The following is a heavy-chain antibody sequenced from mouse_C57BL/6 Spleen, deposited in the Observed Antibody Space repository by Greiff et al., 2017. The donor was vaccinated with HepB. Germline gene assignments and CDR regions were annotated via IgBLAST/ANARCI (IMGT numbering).Heavy chain of an antibody. CDR2: ISSGSSTI. CDR1: GFTFSDYG. D-gene: IGHD2-1*01. Sequence: EVKLMESGGGLVKPGGSLKLSCAASGFTFSDYGMHWVRQAPEKGLEWVAYISSGSSTIYYAETVKDRFTISRDDAKTTLFLQMTSLRSEDTVMYYCARAGNYYAIDYWGQGTSVTVSS. CDR3: ARAGNYYAIDY. J-gene: IGHJ4*01. V-gene: IGHV5-17*01.